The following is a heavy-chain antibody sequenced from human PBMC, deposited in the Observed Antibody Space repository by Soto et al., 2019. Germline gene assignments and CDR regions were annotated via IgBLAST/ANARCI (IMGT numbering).Heavy chain of an antibody. J-gene: IGHJ4*02. Sequence: GGSLRLSCAASGFTFSSYEMNWVRQAPGKGLEWVSYISSSGSTIYYADSVKGRFTISRDNAKNSLYLQMNSLRAEDTAVYYCARAGGYYECGYWGQGTLVTVSS. CDR3: ARAGGYYECGY. D-gene: IGHD3-3*01. CDR2: ISSSGSTI. V-gene: IGHV3-48*03. CDR1: GFTFSSYE.